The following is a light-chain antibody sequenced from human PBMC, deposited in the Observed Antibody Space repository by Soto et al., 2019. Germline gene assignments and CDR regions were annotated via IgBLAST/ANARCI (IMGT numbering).Light chain of an antibody. CDR3: QDYSTYSRT. Sequence: DIQMTQSPSTLSASVGDRVTITCRASQSISSLLAWHQQSTGKPPRLLIYKASSLESGVPSRFSGSGSGTEFDLTISSLQPDDFATYYCQDYSTYSRTFCQGTKVEIK. CDR2: KAS. V-gene: IGKV1-5*03. CDR1: QSISSL. J-gene: IGKJ1*01.